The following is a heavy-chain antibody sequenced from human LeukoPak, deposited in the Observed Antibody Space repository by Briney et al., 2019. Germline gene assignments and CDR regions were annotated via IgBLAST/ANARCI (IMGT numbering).Heavy chain of an antibody. D-gene: IGHD1-26*01. V-gene: IGHV4-59*12. CDR1: GGSISSYY. CDR2: IYYSGST. CDR3: AKDDLRIVGATNGMDV. Sequence: SETLSLTCTVSGGSISSYYWSWIRQPPGKGLEWIGYIYYSGSTNYNPSLKSRVTISVDTSKNQFSLKLSSVTAADTAVYYCAKDDLRIVGATNGMDVWGQGTTVTVSS. J-gene: IGHJ6*02.